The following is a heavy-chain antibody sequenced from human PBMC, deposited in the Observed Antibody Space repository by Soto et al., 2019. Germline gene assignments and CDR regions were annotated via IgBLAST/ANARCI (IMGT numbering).Heavy chain of an antibody. V-gene: IGHV3-48*02. Sequence: GESLKISCAASGFTFSSYSMNWVRQAPGKGLEWVSYISSSSSTIYYADSVKGRFTISRDNAKNSLYLQMNSLRDEDTAVYFCARDLARYDSSGYYYTRYYGMDVWGQVTSVTVSS. CDR3: ARDLARYDSSGYYYTRYYGMDV. J-gene: IGHJ6*02. CDR2: ISSSSSTI. CDR1: GFTFSSYS. D-gene: IGHD3-22*01.